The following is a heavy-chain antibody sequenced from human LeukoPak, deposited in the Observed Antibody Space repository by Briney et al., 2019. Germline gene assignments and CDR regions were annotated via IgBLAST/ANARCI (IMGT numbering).Heavy chain of an antibody. Sequence: QPGRSLRLSCAASGFTFSSYGMHWVRQAPGKGLEWVAVIWYDGSNKYYADSVKGRFTISRDNSKNTLYLQMNSLRAEDTAVYYCARANWGSYYFDYWGQGTLVTVSS. V-gene: IGHV3-33*01. CDR3: ARANWGSYYFDY. J-gene: IGHJ4*02. CDR2: IWYDGSNK. D-gene: IGHD7-27*01. CDR1: GFTFSSYG.